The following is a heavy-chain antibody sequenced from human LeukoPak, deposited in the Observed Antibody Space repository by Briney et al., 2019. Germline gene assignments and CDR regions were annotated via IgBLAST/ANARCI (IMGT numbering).Heavy chain of an antibody. CDR2: ISAYNGNT. J-gene: IGHJ5*02. CDR1: GYTFTSYG. D-gene: IGHD5-18*01. V-gene: IGHV1-18*01. Sequence: ASVKVSCKASGYTFTSYGISWVRQAPGQGLEWMGWISAYNGNTNYAQKLQGRVTMTTDTSTSTAYMELRSLRSDDTAVYYCARSETAAMGQFGGLNWFDPWGQGTLVTVSS. CDR3: ARSETAAMGQFGGLNWFDP.